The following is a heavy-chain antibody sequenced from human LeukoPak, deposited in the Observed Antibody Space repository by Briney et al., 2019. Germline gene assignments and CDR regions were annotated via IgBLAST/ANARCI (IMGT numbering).Heavy chain of an antibody. J-gene: IGHJ4*02. CDR2: IYYSGST. CDR3: ARPVGDTAMVHYFDY. CDR1: GGSISSSSYY. D-gene: IGHD5-18*01. V-gene: IGHV4-39*01. Sequence: SETLSLTCTVSGGSISSSSYYWGWIRQPPGKGLERIGSIYYSGSTYYNPPLKSRVTISVDTSKNQFSLKLSSVTAADTAVYYCARPVGDTAMVHYFDYWGQGTLVTVSS.